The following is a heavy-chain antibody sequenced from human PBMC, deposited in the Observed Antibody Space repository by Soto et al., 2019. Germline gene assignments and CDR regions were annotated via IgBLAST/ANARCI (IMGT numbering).Heavy chain of an antibody. Sequence: SETLSLTSAVYGGSFSGYYWSWIRQHPGKGLEWIGYIYYSGSTNYNPSLKSRVTISVDTSKNQFSLKLSSVTAADTAVYYCARGEGRPANWFDPWGQGTLVTVSS. J-gene: IGHJ5*02. CDR1: GGSFSGYY. CDR3: ARGEGRPANWFDP. V-gene: IGHV4-59*01. D-gene: IGHD2-2*01. CDR2: IYYSGST.